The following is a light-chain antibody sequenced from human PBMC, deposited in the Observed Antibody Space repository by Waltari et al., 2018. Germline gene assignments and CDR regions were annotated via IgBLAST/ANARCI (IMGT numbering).Light chain of an antibody. Sequence: EIMLTQSPGTLSLSPGERATLYCRASQSISKYLAWYQQKPGQAPRLLIYDASIRATGIPDRFSGSGYGTDFSLTISRLEPEDYAVYYCLKYGSLPATFGRGTKVEIK. CDR1: QSISKY. CDR2: DAS. J-gene: IGKJ1*01. CDR3: LKYGSLPAT. V-gene: IGKV3-20*01.